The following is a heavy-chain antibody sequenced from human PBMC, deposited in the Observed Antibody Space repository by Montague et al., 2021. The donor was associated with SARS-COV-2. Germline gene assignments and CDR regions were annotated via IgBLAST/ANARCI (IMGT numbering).Heavy chain of an antibody. V-gene: IGHV4-34*01. D-gene: IGHD5-24*01. CDR1: GGSSTNYF. J-gene: IGHJ6*02. CDR3: ARGTGQQLVFSYVYYGMDI. Sequence: SETLSLTCAVYGGSSTNYFWTWIRQTPAKGLEWIGEITHTGNRDFNPSLKSRVILSVDKLKSQFSLKLTSVTAADTGVYYCARGTGQQLVFSYVYYGMDIWGQGTTVSVSS. CDR2: ITHTGNR.